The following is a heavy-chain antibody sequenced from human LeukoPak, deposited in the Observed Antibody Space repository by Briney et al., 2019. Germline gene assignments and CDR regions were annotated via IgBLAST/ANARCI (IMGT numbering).Heavy chain of an antibody. J-gene: IGHJ4*02. CDR1: GGSFSGYY. CDR2: INHSGST. Sequence: SETLPLTCAVYGGSFSGYYWSWIRQPPGKGLEWIGEINHSGSTNYNPSLKSRVTISVDTSKNQFSLKLSSVTAADTAVYYCARRAVAAVYWGQGTLVTVSS. D-gene: IGHD6-19*01. V-gene: IGHV4-34*01. CDR3: ARRAVAAVY.